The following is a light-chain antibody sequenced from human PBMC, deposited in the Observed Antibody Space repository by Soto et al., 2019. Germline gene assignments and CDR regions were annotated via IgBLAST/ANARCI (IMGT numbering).Light chain of an antibody. CDR2: AAF. CDR3: QQTNTFPN. J-gene: IGKJ5*01. V-gene: IGKV1-39*01. Sequence: DIQITQSPSSRSASVLNRVTITFRASQTITTYLNWYQQTPGKAPKLLIYAAFSLQSGVPSRFSGSGSGTDFTPTISSLQPEDFATYYCQQTNTFPNFGKGQRRAIK. CDR1: QTITTY.